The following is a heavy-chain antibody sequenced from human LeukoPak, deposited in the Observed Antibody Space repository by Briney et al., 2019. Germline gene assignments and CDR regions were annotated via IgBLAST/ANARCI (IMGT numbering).Heavy chain of an antibody. J-gene: IGHJ4*02. D-gene: IGHD3-10*01. CDR3: ARDIYLHGSGSDSY. CDR1: GVSFSSYW. V-gene: IGHV3-74*01. CDR2: INSDGSRT. Sequence: GGSLRLSCVASGVSFSSYWMYWVRQAPGKGLVWVSRINSDGSRTNYADSVKGRFTISRDNAKNTLYLQMNSLRAEDTALYYCARDIYLHGSGSDSYWGQGTLVTVSS.